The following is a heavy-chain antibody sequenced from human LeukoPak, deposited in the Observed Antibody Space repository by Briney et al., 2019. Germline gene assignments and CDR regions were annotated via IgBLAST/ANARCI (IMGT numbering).Heavy chain of an antibody. CDR3: VRADSSGYYDAFDI. D-gene: IGHD3-22*01. Sequence: GGSLRLSCAASGFTVSSNYMSWVRQAPGKGLEWVSVIYSGGSTYYADSVKGRFTISRDNSKNTLYLQMNSLRAEDTAVYYCVRADSSGYYDAFDIWGQGTMVTVSS. J-gene: IGHJ3*02. V-gene: IGHV3-66*01. CDR1: GFTVSSNY. CDR2: IYSGGST.